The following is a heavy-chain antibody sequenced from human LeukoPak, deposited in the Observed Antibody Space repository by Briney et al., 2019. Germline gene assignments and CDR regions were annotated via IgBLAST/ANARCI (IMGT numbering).Heavy chain of an antibody. CDR3: ARDFLVGAPDFFDY. CDR1: GFSITAYE. V-gene: IGHV3-30*03. J-gene: IGHJ4*02. Sequence: GGSLTLSCAASGFSITAYEIHWLRQAPGKGLEWVAVMSEDGRLQLYSESVKGRFTVSRDTSKTALFLQMNSLRPEDTAVYYCARDFLVGAPDFFDYWGQGALVTVSS. CDR2: MSEDGRLQ. D-gene: IGHD1-26*01.